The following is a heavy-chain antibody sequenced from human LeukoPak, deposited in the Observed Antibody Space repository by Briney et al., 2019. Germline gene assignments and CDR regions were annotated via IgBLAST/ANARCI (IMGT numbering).Heavy chain of an antibody. CDR2: INPSGGST. D-gene: IGHD6-13*01. J-gene: IGHJ4*02. CDR3: ARIIAASATWDY. CDR1: GYTFTTYY. Sequence: ASVKVSCKASGYTFTTYYLHWVRHTPGQGLEWMGLINPSGGSTSYAQKFQGRVTTTRDTSTSTVYMELSSLRSEDTAVYYCARIIAASATWDYWGQGTLVTVSS. V-gene: IGHV1-46*01.